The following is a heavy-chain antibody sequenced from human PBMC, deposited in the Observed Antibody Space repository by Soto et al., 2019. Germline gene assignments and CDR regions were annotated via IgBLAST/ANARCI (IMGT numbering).Heavy chain of an antibody. CDR2: IDPSDSQT. CDR1: GYSFAGYW. J-gene: IGHJ4*02. D-gene: IGHD3-22*01. Sequence: GESLKISCKGSGYSFAGYWITWVRQKPGKGLEWMGRIDPSDSQTYYSPSFRGHVTISVTKSITTVFLQWSSLRASDTAMYYCARQIYDSDTGPNFQYYFDSWGQGTMVTVSS. CDR3: ARQIYDSDTGPNFQYYFDS. V-gene: IGHV5-10-1*01.